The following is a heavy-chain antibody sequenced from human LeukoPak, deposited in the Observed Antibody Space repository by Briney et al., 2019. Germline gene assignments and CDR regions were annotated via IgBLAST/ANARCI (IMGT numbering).Heavy chain of an antibody. J-gene: IGHJ4*02. D-gene: IGHD3-9*01. V-gene: IGHV4-39*07. Sequence: SETLSLTCNVSGASMSNYYWVWIRQPPGKGLEWIGSIYHSGTTYSGSTYYNPSLKSRVTISLDTSKNQFSLKVGSVTAADTAVYYCAKDWGRGLLRYFDWLSDPQEDPPYYFDYWGQGTLVTVSS. CDR3: AKDWGRGLLRYFDWLSDPQEDPPYYFDY. CDR2: IYHSGTTYSGST. CDR1: GASMSNYY.